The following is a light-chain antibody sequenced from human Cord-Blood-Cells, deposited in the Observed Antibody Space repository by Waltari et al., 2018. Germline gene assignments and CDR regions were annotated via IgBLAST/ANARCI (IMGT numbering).Light chain of an antibody. CDR1: QSLLHSDGMTY. J-gene: IGKJ1*01. V-gene: IGKV2D-29*01. Sequence: IVMTQTPLSLXVTPGXPASISXKSSQSLLHSDGMTYLYWYLXXPGQPPQLLIYEVSNXXXXXPDXXXGSXXXTDFTLKIXRVEAEDVGVXYCXXXIQLPWTFGQXTXVEIK. CDR2: EVS. CDR3: XXXIQLPWT.